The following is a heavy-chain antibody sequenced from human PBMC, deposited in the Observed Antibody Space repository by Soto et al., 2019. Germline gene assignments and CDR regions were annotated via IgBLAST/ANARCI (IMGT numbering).Heavy chain of an antibody. D-gene: IGHD3-22*01. CDR2: IKQDGSEK. CDR3: ARPPPYYYDSSGYGPTYFDY. CDR1: GFTFSSYW. Sequence: PGGSLRLPCAASGFTFSSYWMSWVRQAPGKGLEWVANIKQDGSEKYYVDSVKGRFTISRDNAKNSLYLQMNSLRAEDTAVYYCARPPPYYYDSSGYGPTYFDYWGQGTLVTVSS. V-gene: IGHV3-7*03. J-gene: IGHJ4*02.